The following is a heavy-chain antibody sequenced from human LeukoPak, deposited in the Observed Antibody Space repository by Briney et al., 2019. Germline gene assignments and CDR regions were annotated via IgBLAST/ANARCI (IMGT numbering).Heavy chain of an antibody. Sequence: SETLSLTCTVSGGYIMNHYWSWIRQPAGKGLEWIGRIYSSGSANYSPSLKNRVSMSIDTSNNHFSLNLTSVTAADTALYFCARDVRYASGWSTPESWGQGTLVTVSS. D-gene: IGHD6-19*01. J-gene: IGHJ5*02. CDR1: GGYIMNHY. CDR3: ARDVRYASGWSTPES. CDR2: IYSSGSA. V-gene: IGHV4-4*07.